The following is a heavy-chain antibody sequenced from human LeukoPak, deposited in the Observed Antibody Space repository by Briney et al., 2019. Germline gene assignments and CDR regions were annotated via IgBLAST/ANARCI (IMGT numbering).Heavy chain of an antibody. CDR2: IKQDGSEK. CDR1: GFTFSSYW. CDR3: ASAYCGGDCYSRHYYYYGMDV. V-gene: IGHV3-7*03. Sequence: PGGSLRLSCAASGFTFSSYWMSWVRQAPGTGLEWVANIKQDGSEKYYVDSVKGRFTISRDNAKNSLYLQMNSLRAEDTAVYYCASAYCGGDCYSRHYYYYGMDVWGQGTTVTVSS. D-gene: IGHD2-21*02. J-gene: IGHJ6*02.